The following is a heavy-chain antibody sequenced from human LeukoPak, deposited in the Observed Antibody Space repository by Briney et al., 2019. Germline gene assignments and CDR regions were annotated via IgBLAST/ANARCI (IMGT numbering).Heavy chain of an antibody. CDR1: GFTFNDAW. J-gene: IGHJ3*02. V-gene: IGHV3-23*01. D-gene: IGHD3-22*01. Sequence: GGSLRLSCAASGFTFNDAWMSWVRQAPGKGLEWVSAISGSGNSTYYAASLKGRFTISRDNSKNTLYLQMSSLRAEDTAAYYCARIRGGYYSDAFDIWGQGTMVTVSS. CDR3: ARIRGGYYSDAFDI. CDR2: ISGSGNST.